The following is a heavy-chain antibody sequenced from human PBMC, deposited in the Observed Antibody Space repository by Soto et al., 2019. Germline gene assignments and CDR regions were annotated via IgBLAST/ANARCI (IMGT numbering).Heavy chain of an antibody. CDR2: INPTTGDT. Sequence: QVQLVQSGAEVTKTGASVKFSCRASGYTFTGYYSHWVRQAPGQGLEWMGWINPTTGDTNYAQNFQGRVTMTRETSIYTAFMGLSRLTFDDTAVYDCARHNGYGAWFGPWGQGTLVTVSS. J-gene: IGHJ5*02. CDR1: GYTFTGYY. CDR3: ARHNGYGAWFGP. V-gene: IGHV1-2*02. D-gene: IGHD5-12*01.